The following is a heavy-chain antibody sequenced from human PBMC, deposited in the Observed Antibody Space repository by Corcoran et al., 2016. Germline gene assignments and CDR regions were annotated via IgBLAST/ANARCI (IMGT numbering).Heavy chain of an antibody. J-gene: IGHJ4*02. CDR1: GGSISSSSYY. D-gene: IGHD1-26*01. CDR2: IYYSGST. V-gene: IGHV4-39*01. CDR3: AGRYSGSYSYFDY. Sequence: QLQLQASGPGLVKPSETLSLTCTVSGGSISSSSYYWGWIRQPPGKGLEWIGSIYYSGSTYYNPSLKSRVTISVDTSKKQLSLKLSAVTAADTAVYYCAGRYSGSYSYFDYWGQGTLVTVSS.